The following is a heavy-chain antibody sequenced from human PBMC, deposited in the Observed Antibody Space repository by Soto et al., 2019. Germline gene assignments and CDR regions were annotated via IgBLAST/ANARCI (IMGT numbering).Heavy chain of an antibody. D-gene: IGHD4-4*01. Sequence: EVQLVQSGAEVKKPGESLRISCKGSGYSFTSYWISWVRQMPGKGLEWMGRIDPSDSYTNYSPSFQGHVTISADKSISTAYLQWSSLKASDTAMYYCARLGDYSNKQNYYYYGMDVWGQGTTVTVSS. CDR2: IDPSDSYT. CDR3: ARLGDYSNKQNYYYYGMDV. CDR1: GYSFTSYW. V-gene: IGHV5-10-1*03. J-gene: IGHJ6*02.